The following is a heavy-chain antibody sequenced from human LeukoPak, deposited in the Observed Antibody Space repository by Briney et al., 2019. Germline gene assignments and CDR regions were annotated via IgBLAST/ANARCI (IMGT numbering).Heavy chain of an antibody. J-gene: IGHJ4*02. V-gene: IGHV3-23*01. D-gene: IGHD3-16*01. CDR3: AKDYTPDGLKDIDY. Sequence: GGSLRLSCVGSGFTFSTYAMNWVRQAPGKGLDWVSGIIGSAARTYYADSVKGRFTISRDNSKNTVYLQKNSLRAEDTAVYYCAKDYTPDGLKDIDYWGQGTRVTVSS. CDR1: GFTFSTYA. CDR2: IIGSAART.